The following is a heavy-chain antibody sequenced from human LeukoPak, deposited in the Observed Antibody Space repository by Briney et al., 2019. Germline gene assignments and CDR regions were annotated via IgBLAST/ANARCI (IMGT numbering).Heavy chain of an antibody. CDR1: GFTFSDYY. Sequence: GGSLRLSCTASGFTFSDYYMSWIRQAPGKGLEWVSYISSSGSTIYYADSVKGRFTISRDNAKNSLYLQMNSLRAEDTAVYYCARSAVVVAATEVWFDPWGQGTLVTVSS. J-gene: IGHJ5*02. D-gene: IGHD2-15*01. CDR3: ARSAVVVAATEVWFDP. CDR2: ISSSGSTI. V-gene: IGHV3-11*01.